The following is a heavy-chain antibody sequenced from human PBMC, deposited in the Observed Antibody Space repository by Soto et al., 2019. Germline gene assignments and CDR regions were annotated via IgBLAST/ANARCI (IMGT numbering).Heavy chain of an antibody. CDR2: IYHSGST. J-gene: IGHJ6*03. D-gene: IGHD3-16*02. CDR3: ASGGKYDYIWGSYRPTTPYYYMDV. CDR1: SGSISSSNW. Sequence: LSLTCAVSSGSISSSNWWSWVRQPPGKGLEWIGEIYHSGSTNYNPSLKSRVTISVDKSKNQFSLKLSSVTAADTAVYYCASGGKYDYIWGSYRPTTPYYYMDVWGKGTTVTVSS. V-gene: IGHV4-4*02.